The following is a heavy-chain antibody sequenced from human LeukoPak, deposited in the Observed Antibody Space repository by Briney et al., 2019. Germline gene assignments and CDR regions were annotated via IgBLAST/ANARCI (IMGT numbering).Heavy chain of an antibody. D-gene: IGHD6-13*01. Sequence: GGSLRLSCTVSGFTVSSNSMSWVRQAPGKGLEWVSFIYSDNTHYSDSVKGRFTISRDNAKNSLYLQMNSLRAEDTAVYYCARENIAAATQYYYYYYYMDVWGKGTTVTISS. CDR1: GFTVSSNS. CDR2: IYSDNT. CDR3: ARENIAAATQYYYYYYYMDV. V-gene: IGHV3-53*01. J-gene: IGHJ6*03.